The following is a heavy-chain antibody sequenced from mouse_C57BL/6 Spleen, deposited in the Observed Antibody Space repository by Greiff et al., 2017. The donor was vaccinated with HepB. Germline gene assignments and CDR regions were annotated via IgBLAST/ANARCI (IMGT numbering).Heavy chain of an antibody. V-gene: IGHV1-19*01. CDR1: GYTFTDYY. Sequence: DVQLQESGPVLVKPGASVKMSCKASGYTFTDYYMNWVKQSHGKSLEWIGVINPYNGGTSYNQKFKGKATLTVDKSSSTAYMELNSLTSEDSAVYYCARRDWDWFAYWGQGTLVTVSA. J-gene: IGHJ3*01. CDR3: ARRDWDWFAY. CDR2: INPYNGGT. D-gene: IGHD4-1*01.